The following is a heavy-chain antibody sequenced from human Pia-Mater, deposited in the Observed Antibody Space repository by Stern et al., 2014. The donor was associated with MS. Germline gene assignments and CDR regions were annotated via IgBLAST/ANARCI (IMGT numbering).Heavy chain of an antibody. D-gene: IGHD2-21*02. V-gene: IGHV3-7*01. CDR2: IKQDGSEK. CDR1: GLTLSSYW. J-gene: IGHJ4*02. Sequence: VQLLQPGGGLVQPGGSLRLSCAASGLTLSSYWMSWVRQAPGKGLEWVANIKQDGSEKYYVDSVKGRFTISRDNAKNSLFLQMNSLRAEDTAVYYCAADTRAMTVFYWGQGTLVTVSS. CDR3: AADTRAMTVFY.